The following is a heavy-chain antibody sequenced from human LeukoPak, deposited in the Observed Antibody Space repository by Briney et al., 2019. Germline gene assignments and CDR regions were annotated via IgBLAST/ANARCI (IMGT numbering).Heavy chain of an antibody. CDR2: ITGDSHTI. V-gene: IGHV3-48*01. J-gene: IGHJ4*02. D-gene: IGHD6-19*01. CDR1: GFAFSSYA. CDR3: ARDRVGGSFDY. Sequence: GGSLRLSCAASGFAFSSYAMNWVRQAPGKGLDRVSFITGDSHTIYYADSAKGRFTVSRDNAENSLYLQINSLSAEDTAVYYCARDRVGGSFDYWGQGTLVTVSS.